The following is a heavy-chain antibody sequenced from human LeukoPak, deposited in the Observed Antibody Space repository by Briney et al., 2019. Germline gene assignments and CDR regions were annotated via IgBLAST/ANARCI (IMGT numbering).Heavy chain of an antibody. D-gene: IGHD5-24*01. V-gene: IGHV3-74*01. CDR3: GRGGDGIDV. J-gene: IGHJ3*01. Sequence: PGGSLRLSCAVSGFTFRNYLMHWVRQAPGQGLVWVSRINQDETKAYADSVKGRFTVPRDNAKNMMYLQLNGLRAEDTAVYFCGRGGDGIDVWGQGTTVIVSS. CDR2: INQDETKA. CDR1: GFTFRNYL.